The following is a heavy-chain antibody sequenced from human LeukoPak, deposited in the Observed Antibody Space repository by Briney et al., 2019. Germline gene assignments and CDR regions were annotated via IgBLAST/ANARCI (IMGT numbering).Heavy chain of an antibody. J-gene: IGHJ6*02. D-gene: IGHD3-16*01. CDR2: IGTAGDT. Sequence: PGGSLRLSCAASGFTFSSYDMHWVRQATGKGLEWVSAIGTAGDTYYPGSVKGRFTISRENAKNSLYLQMNSLRAGDTAVYYCARWGDYAGMDVWGQGTTVTVSS. CDR3: ARWGDYAGMDV. V-gene: IGHV3-13*01. CDR1: GFTFSSYD.